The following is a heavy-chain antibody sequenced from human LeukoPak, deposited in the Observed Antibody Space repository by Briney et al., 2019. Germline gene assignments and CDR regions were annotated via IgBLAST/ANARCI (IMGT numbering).Heavy chain of an antibody. CDR2: ITSSSSYI. J-gene: IGHJ4*02. CDR1: GITFSYYW. Sequence: GGSLRLSCAASGITFSYYWMHWVRQAPGKGLEWVSSITSSSSYIYYADSVKGRFTISRDNAKNSLYLQMNSLRAEDTAVYYCARSYSSSRGTFDYWGQGTLVTVSS. D-gene: IGHD6-6*01. CDR3: ARSYSSSRGTFDY. V-gene: IGHV3-21*01.